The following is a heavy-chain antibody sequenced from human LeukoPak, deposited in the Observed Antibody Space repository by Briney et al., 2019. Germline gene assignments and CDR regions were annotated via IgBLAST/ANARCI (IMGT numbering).Heavy chain of an antibody. V-gene: IGHV3-53*01. CDR2: IYSGGST. D-gene: IGHD6-19*01. J-gene: IGHJ3*02. Sequence: PGGSLRLSCAASGFTVSSNYMSWVRQAPGQGLEWVSVIYSGGSTYYADSVKGRFTISRDNSKNTLYLQMNSLRAEDTAVYYCARDFSSGGNDAFDIWGQGTMVTVSS. CDR3: ARDFSSGGNDAFDI. CDR1: GFTVSSNY.